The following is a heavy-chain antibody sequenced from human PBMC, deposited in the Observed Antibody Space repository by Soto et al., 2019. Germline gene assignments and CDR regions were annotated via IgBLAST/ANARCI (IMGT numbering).Heavy chain of an antibody. D-gene: IGHD3-10*01. CDR1: GYTFTSYG. CDR3: AREMVRGVGSGY. Sequence: ASVKVSCKASGYTFTSYGISWVRQAPGQGLEWMGWISGHNGNKKYAQKLQGRVTMTTDTSTSTAYMELRSLRSDDTAVFYCAREMVRGVGSGYWGQGTLVTVSS. CDR2: ISGHNGNK. J-gene: IGHJ4*02. V-gene: IGHV1-18*01.